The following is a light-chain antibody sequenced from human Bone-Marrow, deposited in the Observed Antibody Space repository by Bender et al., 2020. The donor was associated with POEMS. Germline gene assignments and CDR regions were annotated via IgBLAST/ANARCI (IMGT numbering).Light chain of an antibody. CDR3: TSYAGGNTVV. CDR1: SSDVGGYNY. CDR2: EDT. V-gene: IGLV2-14*01. J-gene: IGLJ2*01. Sequence: QSALTQPASVSGSPGQSITISCTGTSSDVGGYNYVSWYQQHPGKAPKLMIYEDTKRPSGVSERFSGSKSGNTAFLTVSGLQAEDEADYYCTSYAGGNTVVFGGGTKLTVL.